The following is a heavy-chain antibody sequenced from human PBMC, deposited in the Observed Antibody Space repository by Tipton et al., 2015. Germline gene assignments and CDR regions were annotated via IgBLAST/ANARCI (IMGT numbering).Heavy chain of an antibody. J-gene: IGHJ6*02. CDR3: ARWGYCSGGRCHYYYGMDV. CDR1: GFTFSDYG. V-gene: IGHV3-33*01. D-gene: IGHD2-15*01. Sequence: SLRLSCAASGFTFSDYGMHWVRQAPGKGLEWVAVIWYDGSNTYYGDSVKGRFTISRDNSKNTLYLQMNSLRAEDTAVYYCARWGYCSGGRCHYYYGMDVWGQGTTVTVSS. CDR2: IWYDGSNT.